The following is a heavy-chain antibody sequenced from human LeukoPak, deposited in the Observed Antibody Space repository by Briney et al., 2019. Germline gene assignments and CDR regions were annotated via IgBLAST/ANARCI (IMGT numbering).Heavy chain of an antibody. V-gene: IGHV3-7*01. CDR3: ARWRGLQSEFDH. CDR2: ICQDGNGR. Sequence: GGSLRLSCAASGFTFSSYCMGWVRQPPGKRLECVATICQDGNGRDFVDSVKGRFTISRDNAKNPLYLEMNSLRVDDTAVYYCARWRGLQSEFDHWGQGTLVTVSS. J-gene: IGHJ4*02. CDR1: GFTFSSYC. D-gene: IGHD5-24*01.